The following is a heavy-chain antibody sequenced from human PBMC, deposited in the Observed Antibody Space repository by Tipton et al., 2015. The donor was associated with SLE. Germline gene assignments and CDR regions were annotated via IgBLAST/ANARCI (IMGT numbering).Heavy chain of an antibody. V-gene: IGHV4-4*07. CDR2: VYNSGTS. CDR1: GGPIGNNQ. Sequence: TLSLTCTVSGGPIGNNQWSWIRQPAGRGLEWIGRVYNSGTSRYNPSLKSRVTMSVDTSKNQFSLKLSSVTAADTAVYYCARRRGSSWYEDYFDYWGQGTLVTVSS. J-gene: IGHJ4*02. CDR3: ARRRGSSWYEDYFDY. D-gene: IGHD6-13*01.